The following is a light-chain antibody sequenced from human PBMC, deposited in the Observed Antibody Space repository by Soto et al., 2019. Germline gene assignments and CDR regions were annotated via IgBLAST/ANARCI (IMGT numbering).Light chain of an antibody. Sequence: QSVVTQPPTASGTPGQRVTISCSGSSSNIGGNTVNWYQQLPGTAPKLLIYSNDQRPSGVPDRFSGSKSGTSASLAISGLQSEDEADYYCATWDDSLNGDVFGTGTKLTVL. CDR2: SND. CDR1: SSNIGGNT. J-gene: IGLJ1*01. CDR3: ATWDDSLNGDV. V-gene: IGLV1-44*01.